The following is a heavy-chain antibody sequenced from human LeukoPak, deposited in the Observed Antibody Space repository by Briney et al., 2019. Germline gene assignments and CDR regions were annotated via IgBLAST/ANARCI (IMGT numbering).Heavy chain of an antibody. Sequence: PGGSLRLSCSSSGFPFNEYIMHWVRQTPDKGLEWVSLLWYDGSKTYSADSVKGRFTISRDNSKNSLYLQMSSLRAEDTAVYYCARGRPHYGSNGHYPDFDYWGQGTLVTVSS. D-gene: IGHD3-22*01. CDR3: ARGRPHYGSNGHYPDFDY. J-gene: IGHJ4*02. CDR1: GFPFNEYI. CDR2: LWYDGSKT. V-gene: IGHV3-33*01.